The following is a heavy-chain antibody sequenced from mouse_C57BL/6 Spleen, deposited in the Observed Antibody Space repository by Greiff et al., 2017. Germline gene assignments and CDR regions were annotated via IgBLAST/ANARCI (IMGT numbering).Heavy chain of an antibody. CDR1: GYTFTSYW. Sequence: QVQLKQPGAELVMPGASVKLSCKASGYTFTSYWMHWVKQRPGQGLEWIGEIDPSDSYTNYNQKFKGKSTLTVDKASSTAYMQLSSLTSEDSAVYYCARSPYFDYWGQGTTRTVSS. CDR3: ARSPYFDY. V-gene: IGHV1-69*01. J-gene: IGHJ2*01. CDR2: IDPSDSYT.